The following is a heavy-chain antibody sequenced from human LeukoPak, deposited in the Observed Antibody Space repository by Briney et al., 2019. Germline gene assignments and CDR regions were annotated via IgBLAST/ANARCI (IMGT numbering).Heavy chain of an antibody. CDR1: AFTFSNYW. CDR3: ARVRSSYQLHFDY. D-gene: IGHD2-2*01. V-gene: IGHV3-74*01. J-gene: IGHJ4*02. Sequence: PGGSLRLSFAASAFTFSNYWMHWVRQAPGKGLVWVSRINSDGSAITYADSVKGRFTISRDNARNTLYLQMNSLRAEDTAVYYCARVRSSYQLHFDYWGQGTLVTVSS. CDR2: INSDGSAI.